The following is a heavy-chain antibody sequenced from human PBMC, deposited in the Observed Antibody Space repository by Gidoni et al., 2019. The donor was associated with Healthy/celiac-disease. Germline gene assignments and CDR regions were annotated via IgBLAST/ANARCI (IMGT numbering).Heavy chain of an antibody. CDR3: ARVSVAGVYYYYYGMDV. CDR1: GYSISSGYY. D-gene: IGHD6-19*01. V-gene: IGHV4-38-2*01. CDR2: IYHSGGT. Sequence: QVQLQESGPGLVKPSETLSLTCAVSGYSISSGYYWGWIRQPPGKGLEWIGSIYHSGGTYYNPSLKSRVTISVDTSKNQFSLKLSSVPAADTAVYYCARVSVAGVYYYYYGMDVWGQGTTVTVSS. J-gene: IGHJ6*02.